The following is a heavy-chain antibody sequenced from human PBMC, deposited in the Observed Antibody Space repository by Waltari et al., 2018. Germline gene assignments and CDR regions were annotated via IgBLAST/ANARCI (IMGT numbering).Heavy chain of an antibody. CDR1: GGSFSGYY. V-gene: IGHV4-34*01. CDR3: ARTARAYYYDSSGPLQLRQSAFDI. Sequence: QVQLQQWGAGLLKPSETLSLTCAVYGGSFSGYYWSWIRQPPGKGLEWIGEINHSGSTNYNPSLKSRVTISVDTSKNQFSLKLSSVTAADTAVYYCARTARAYYYDSSGPLQLRQSAFDIWGQGTMVTVSS. J-gene: IGHJ3*02. D-gene: IGHD3-22*01. CDR2: INHSGST.